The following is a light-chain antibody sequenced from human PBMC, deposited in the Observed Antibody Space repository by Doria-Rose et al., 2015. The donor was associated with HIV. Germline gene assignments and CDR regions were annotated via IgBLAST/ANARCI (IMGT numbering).Light chain of an antibody. CDR3: HQYGTSWT. CDR1: QSSSSTY. J-gene: IGKJ1*01. CDR2: DGS. Sequence: EIVVTQSPGTLSLSPGERATLSCRASQSSSSTYLAWYQQNPGQAPSLLIYDGSTRATGIPDRFSASGSGTDFTLTINRLEPEDFALYYCHQYGTSWTFGQGTKVEI. V-gene: IGKV3-20*01.